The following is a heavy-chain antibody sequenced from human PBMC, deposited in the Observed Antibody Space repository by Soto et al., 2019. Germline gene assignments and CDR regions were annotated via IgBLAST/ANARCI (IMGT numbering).Heavy chain of an antibody. CDR1: GGSISSGGYS. CDR2: IYHSGST. CDR3: ARQNPGGYNSMYNWFDP. V-gene: IGHV4-30-2*01. Sequence: SETLSLTCAVSGGSISSGGYSWSWIRQPPGKGLEWIGYIYHSGSTYYNPSLKSRVTISVDRSKNQFSLKLSSVTAADTAVYYCARQNPGGYNSMYNWFDPWGQGTLVTVSS. D-gene: IGHD1-1*01. J-gene: IGHJ5*02.